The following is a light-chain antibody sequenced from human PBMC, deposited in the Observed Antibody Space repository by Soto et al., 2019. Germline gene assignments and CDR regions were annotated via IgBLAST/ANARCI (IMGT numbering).Light chain of an antibody. J-gene: IGKJ2*01. V-gene: IGKV3-15*01. Sequence: EIVMTQSPATLSVSPGERATLSCRASQNIGSNLAWFQQKPGQGPRFLIYDASTRATGIPARFSGSGSGTEFTLTISSLQSEDFAVYYCQQYHNWYTFGQGTKLEIK. CDR1: QNIGSN. CDR2: DAS. CDR3: QQYHNWYT.